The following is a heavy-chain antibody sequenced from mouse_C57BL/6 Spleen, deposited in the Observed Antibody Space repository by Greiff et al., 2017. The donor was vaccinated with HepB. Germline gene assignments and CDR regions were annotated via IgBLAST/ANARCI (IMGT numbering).Heavy chain of an antibody. V-gene: IGHV1-39*01. CDR1: GYSFTDYN. CDR2: INPNYGTT. D-gene: IGHD1-2*01. J-gene: IGHJ2*01. Sequence: EVKLQESGPELVKPGASVKISCKASGYSFTDYNTNWVKQSNGKSLEWIGVINPNYGTTSYNQKFKGKATLTVDHSSSTAYMQLNSLTSEDSAIYYCASPLSFDYWGQGTTLTVSS. CDR3: ASPLSFDY.